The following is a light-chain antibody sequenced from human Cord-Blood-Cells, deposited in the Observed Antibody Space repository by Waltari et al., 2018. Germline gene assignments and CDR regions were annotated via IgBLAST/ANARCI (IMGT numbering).Light chain of an antibody. Sequence: QSALTQPASVSGSPGQSTTISCTGTSSDVGSYNLVSCYQQHPGKAPKLMIYEGSKRPSGVSNRFSGSKSGNTASLTISGLQAEDEADYYCCSYAGSSTWVFGGGTKLTVL. CDR1: SSDVGSYNL. CDR3: CSYAGSSTWV. J-gene: IGLJ3*02. V-gene: IGLV2-23*01. CDR2: EGS.